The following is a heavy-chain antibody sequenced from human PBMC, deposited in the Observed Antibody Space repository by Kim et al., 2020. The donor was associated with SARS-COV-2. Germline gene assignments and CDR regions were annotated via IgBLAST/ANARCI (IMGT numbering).Heavy chain of an antibody. CDR1: GFTFSSYS. V-gene: IGHV3-48*02. CDR3: ARDRFDWLESAAYYFDY. D-gene: IGHD3-9*01. Sequence: GGSLRLSCAASGFTFSSYSMNWVRQAPGKGLEWVSYISSSSSTIYYADSVKGRFTISRDNAKNSLYLQMNSLRDEDTAVYYCARDRFDWLESAAYYFDYWGQGTLVTVSS. CDR2: ISSSSSTI. J-gene: IGHJ4*02.